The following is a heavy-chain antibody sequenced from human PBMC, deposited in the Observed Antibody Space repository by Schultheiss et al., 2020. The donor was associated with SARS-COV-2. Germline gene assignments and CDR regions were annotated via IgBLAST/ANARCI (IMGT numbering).Heavy chain of an antibody. CDR2: INHSGST. Sequence: SETLSLTCTVSGGSVSSGSYYWSWIRQPPGKGLEWIGEINHSGSTNYNPSLKSRVTISIDTSKSQFSLELTSVTAADTAVYYCTRGIHSSGWYGGNWFDPWGQGTLVTVSS. J-gene: IGHJ5*02. CDR3: TRGIHSSGWYGGNWFDP. V-gene: IGHV4-61*01. CDR1: GGSVSSGSYY. D-gene: IGHD6-19*01.